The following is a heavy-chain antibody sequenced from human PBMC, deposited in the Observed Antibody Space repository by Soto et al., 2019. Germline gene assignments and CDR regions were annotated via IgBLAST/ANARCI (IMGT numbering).Heavy chain of an antibody. Sequence: SETLSLTCTVSGGSISSGGYYWSWIRQHPGKGLEWIGYIYYSGSTYYNPSLKSRVTISVDTSKNQFSLELSSVTAADTAVYYCARGNYGGNNHAPWGQGTLVTVYS. J-gene: IGHJ5*02. V-gene: IGHV4-31*03. CDR1: GGSISSGGYY. CDR3: ARGNYGGNNHAP. CDR2: IYYSGST. D-gene: IGHD4-17*01.